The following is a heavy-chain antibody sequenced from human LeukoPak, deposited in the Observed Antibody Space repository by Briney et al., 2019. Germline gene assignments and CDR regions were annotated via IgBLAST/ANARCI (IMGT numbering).Heavy chain of an antibody. CDR1: GFTFSSYS. Sequence: GGSMRLSCAASGFTFSSYSMNWVRQAPGKGLEWVSYISSSSSTIYYADSVKGRFTISRDNAKNSLYLQMNSLRVEDTAVYYCVKHETGPEYWGQGTLVTVSS. J-gene: IGHJ4*02. D-gene: IGHD1-14*01. V-gene: IGHV3-48*01. CDR2: ISSSSSTI. CDR3: VKHETGPEY.